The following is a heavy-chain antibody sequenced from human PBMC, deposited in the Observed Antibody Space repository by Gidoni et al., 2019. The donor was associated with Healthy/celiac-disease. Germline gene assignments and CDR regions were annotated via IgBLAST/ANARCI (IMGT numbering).Heavy chain of an antibody. CDR3: ARDTRSSDLAAAGLTPHYYYDGMDV. Sequence: EVQLVESGGGLVKPGGSLRLSCAASGFTFSSYSMNWVRQAPGKGLELVSSISSSSSYIYYADSVKGRFTISRDNAKNSLYLQMNSLRAEDTAVYYCARDTRSSDLAAAGLTPHYYYDGMDVWGQGTTVTVSS. D-gene: IGHD6-13*01. V-gene: IGHV3-21*01. J-gene: IGHJ6*02. CDR2: ISSSSSYI. CDR1: GFTFSSYS.